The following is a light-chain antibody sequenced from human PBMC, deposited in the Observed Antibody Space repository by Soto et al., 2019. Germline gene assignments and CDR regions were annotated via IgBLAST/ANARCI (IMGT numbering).Light chain of an antibody. CDR2: EAS. Sequence: QSVLTQPASVSGSPGQSITISCTGTSSDVGSYGLVSWYQHHPGKAPKLMIYEASSRPSGVSHRFSGSKSDSTASLTISGLQAEDEADYYCCLYLGGTSVFGGGTQLTVL. CDR3: CLYLGGTSV. J-gene: IGLJ7*01. CDR1: SSDVGSYGL. V-gene: IGLV2-23*01.